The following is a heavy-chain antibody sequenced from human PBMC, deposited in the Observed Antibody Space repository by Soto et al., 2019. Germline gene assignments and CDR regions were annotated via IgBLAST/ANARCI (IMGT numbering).Heavy chain of an antibody. CDR3: ARRYCSGGSCYSNWFDP. D-gene: IGHD2-15*01. Sequence: PGESLKISCNGSGYSFTSYWIGWVRQMPGKGLEWMGIIYPGDSDTRYSPSFQGQVTISADKSISTAYLQWSSLKASDTAMYYCARRYCSGGSCYSNWFDPWGQGTLVTV. CDR1: GYSFTSYW. V-gene: IGHV5-51*01. J-gene: IGHJ5*02. CDR2: IYPGDSDT.